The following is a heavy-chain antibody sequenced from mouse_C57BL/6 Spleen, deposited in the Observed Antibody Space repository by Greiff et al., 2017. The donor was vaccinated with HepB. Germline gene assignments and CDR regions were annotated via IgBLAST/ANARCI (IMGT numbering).Heavy chain of an antibody. D-gene: IGHD1-1*01. CDR2: ISYDGSN. CDR1: GYSITSGYY. Sequence: EVKLQESGPGLVKPSQSLSLTCSVTGYSITSGYYWNWIRQFPGNKLEWMGYISYDGSNNYNPSLKNRISITRDTSKNQFFLKLNSVTTEDTATYYCASGLLRPWYFDVWGTGTTVTVSS. CDR3: ASGLLRPWYFDV. V-gene: IGHV3-6*01. J-gene: IGHJ1*03.